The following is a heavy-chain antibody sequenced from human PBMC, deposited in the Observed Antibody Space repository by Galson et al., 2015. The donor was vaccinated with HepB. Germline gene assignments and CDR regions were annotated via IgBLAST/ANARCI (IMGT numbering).Heavy chain of an antibody. J-gene: IGHJ6*03. CDR1: GYTFTSYD. Sequence: SVKVSCKASGYTFTSYDINWVRQATGQGLEWMGWMNPNSGNTGYAQKFQGRVTMTRNTSISTAYMELSSLRSEDTAVYYCARGQIRYGLLYYYYYMDVWGKGTTVTVSS. CDR3: ARGQIRYGLLYYYYYMDV. CDR2: MNPNSGNT. V-gene: IGHV1-8*01. D-gene: IGHD5-18*01.